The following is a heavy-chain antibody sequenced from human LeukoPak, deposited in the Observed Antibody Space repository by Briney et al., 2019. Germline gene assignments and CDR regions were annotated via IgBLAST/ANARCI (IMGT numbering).Heavy chain of an antibody. CDR2: IRYDGRNK. CDR1: GSIFSNYA. D-gene: IGHD5/OR15-5a*01. V-gene: IGHV3-30*02. Sequence: PGGSLRLSCEGSGSIFSNYAMNWVRQAPGKGLEWVAFIRYDGRNKYYADSVKGRFTNSRDNSKKTLYLQMNSLRAEDTAVYYCAASGSVSFDYWGQGTLVTVSS. J-gene: IGHJ4*02. CDR3: AASGSVSFDY.